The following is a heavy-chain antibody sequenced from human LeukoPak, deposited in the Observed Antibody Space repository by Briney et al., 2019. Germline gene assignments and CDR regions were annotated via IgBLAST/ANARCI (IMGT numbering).Heavy chain of an antibody. CDR1: GYTFTGYG. V-gene: IGHV1-18*01. D-gene: IGHD2-15*01. CDR3: ARDWYCSGGSCIDLFDY. CDR2: ISTYNGDT. J-gene: IGHJ4*02. Sequence: ASVKVSCKASGYTFTGYGISWVRQAPGQGLEWMGWISTYNGDTNYALNLQGRLTMSTDTSTSTVYMELSSLKSDDTAVYYCARDWYCSGGSCIDLFDYWGQGILVTVSS.